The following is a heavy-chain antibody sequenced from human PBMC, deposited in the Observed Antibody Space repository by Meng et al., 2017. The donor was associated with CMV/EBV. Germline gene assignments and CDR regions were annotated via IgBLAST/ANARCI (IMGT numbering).Heavy chain of an antibody. CDR1: GCSLSTSGVG. V-gene: IGHV2-5*01. J-gene: IGHJ4*02. CDR3: TSHYSKWLATTHPDS. CDR2: IYWNDDK. D-gene: IGHD5-12*01. Sequence: SGPTLVKPTQTLTLTCTFSGCSLSTSGVGVVWSRRPPGKAREWLALIYWNDDKRYSPPLKSSLTITKDTSKNQVVLTMTNMDPVDTATYYCTSHYSKWLATTHPDSWGQGTLVTVSS.